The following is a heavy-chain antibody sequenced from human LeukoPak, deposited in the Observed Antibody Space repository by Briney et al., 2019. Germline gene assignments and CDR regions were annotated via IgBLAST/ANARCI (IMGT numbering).Heavy chain of an antibody. V-gene: IGHV4-34*09. D-gene: IGHD3-10*01. CDR2: INHSGST. CDR1: GGSFSGYY. CDR3: ARGSGHYGSGSYYNGFFDY. J-gene: IGHJ4*02. Sequence: PSETLSLTCAVYGGSFSGYYWSWIRQPPGKGLEWIGEINHSGSTYYNPSLKSRVTISVDTSKNQFSLKLSSVTAADTAVYYCARGSGHYGSGSYYNGFFDYWGQGTLVTVSS.